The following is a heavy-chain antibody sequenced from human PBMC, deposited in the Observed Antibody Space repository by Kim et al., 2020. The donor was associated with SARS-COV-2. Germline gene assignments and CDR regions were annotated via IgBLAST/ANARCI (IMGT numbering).Heavy chain of an antibody. CDR3: ARGKRYDLTPGGSGYYWRPYYFDY. V-gene: IGHV4-34*01. D-gene: IGHD3-22*01. CDR1: GGSFSGYY. CDR2: INHSGST. J-gene: IGHJ4*02. Sequence: SETLSLTCAVYGGSFSGYYWSWIRQPPGKGLEWIGEINHSGSTNYNPSLKSRVTISVDTSKNQFSLKLSSVTAADTAVYYCARGKRYDLTPGGSGYYWRPYYFDYWGQGTLVTVSS.